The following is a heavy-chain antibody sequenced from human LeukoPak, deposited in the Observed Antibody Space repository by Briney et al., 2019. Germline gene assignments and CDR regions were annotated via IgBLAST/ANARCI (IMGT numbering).Heavy chain of an antibody. CDR3: AREGRTVSSSSSDY. J-gene: IGHJ4*02. V-gene: IGHV3-30*04. CDR2: ISDDGSNK. CDR1: GFTFSSYA. D-gene: IGHD6-13*01. Sequence: GRSLRLSCAASGFTFSSYAMHWVRQAPGKGLEWVAVISDDGSNKYYADSVKGRFTISRDNSKNTLYLQMNSLRAEDTAVYYCAREGRTVSSSSSDYWGQGTLVTVSS.